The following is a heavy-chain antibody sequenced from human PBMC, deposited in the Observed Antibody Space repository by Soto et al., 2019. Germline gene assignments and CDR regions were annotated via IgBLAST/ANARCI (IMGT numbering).Heavy chain of an antibody. V-gene: IGHV1-8*01. CDR2: MNPNSGNT. Sequence: QVQLVQSGAEVKKPGASVKVSCKASGYTFTSYDINWVRQATGQGLEWMGWMNPNSGNTGYAQKFQGRVTMTRNTSISTAYMELSSLRSEDTAVYYCAMLLCSSTSCPRRRNWYFDLWGRGTLVTVSS. CDR1: GYTFTSYD. J-gene: IGHJ2*01. CDR3: AMLLCSSTSCPRRRNWYFDL. D-gene: IGHD2-2*01.